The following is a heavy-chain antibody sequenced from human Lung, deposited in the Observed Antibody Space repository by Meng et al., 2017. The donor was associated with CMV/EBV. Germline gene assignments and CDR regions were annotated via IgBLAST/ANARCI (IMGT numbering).Heavy chain of an antibody. Sequence: GESLKISCAASGFTFNNYVMNWVRQAPGKGLEWVSTISASGGTTYYAESVKGRLTISRDNSRNTVYLQMNSLIVGDTAVYYCAKDSRWRLRPGWYGLDVWGQGTTVTVSS. CDR3: AKDSRWRLRPGWYGLDV. J-gene: IGHJ6*02. V-gene: IGHV3-23*01. CDR1: GFTFNNYV. CDR2: ISASGGTT. D-gene: IGHD2-21*02.